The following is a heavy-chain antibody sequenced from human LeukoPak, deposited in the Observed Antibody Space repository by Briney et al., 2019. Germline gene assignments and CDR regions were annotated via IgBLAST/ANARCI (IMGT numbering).Heavy chain of an antibody. CDR3: ATEFNYYGSGSYS. Sequence: GGSLRLSCAASGFSFSKYGMHWVRQAPGKGLEWVAFIRHDGSDKYYIDSVKDRFIISRDNSKNTLYLQMNSLRTEDTAVYYCATEFNYYGSGSYSWGQGTLVTVSS. D-gene: IGHD3-10*01. V-gene: IGHV3-30*02. J-gene: IGHJ5*02. CDR2: IRHDGSDK. CDR1: GFSFSKYG.